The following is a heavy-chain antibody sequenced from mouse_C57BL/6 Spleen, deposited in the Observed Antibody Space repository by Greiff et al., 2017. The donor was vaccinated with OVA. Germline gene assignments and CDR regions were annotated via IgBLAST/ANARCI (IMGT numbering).Heavy chain of an antibody. D-gene: IGHD1-1*01. V-gene: IGHV1-64*01. CDR3: ARRLITTVVADY. J-gene: IGHJ2*01. Sequence: QVQLQQSGAELVKPGASVKLSCKASGYTFTSYWMHWVKQRPGQGLEWIGMIHPNSGSTNYNEKFKSKATLTVDKSSSTAYMQLSSLTSEDSAVYYCARRLITTVVADYWGQGTTLTVSS. CDR1: GYTFTSYW. CDR2: IHPNSGST.